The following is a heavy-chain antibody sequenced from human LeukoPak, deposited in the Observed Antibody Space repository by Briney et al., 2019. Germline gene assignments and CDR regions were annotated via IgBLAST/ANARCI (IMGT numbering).Heavy chain of an antibody. CDR3: ARGERLYFDPEQDYYYYYGMDV. D-gene: IGHD3-9*01. J-gene: IGHJ6*02. CDR1: GGTFSSYA. CDR2: IIPIFGTA. Sequence: SVKVSGKASGGTFSSYAISWVRQAPGQGLEWMGGIIPIFGTANYAQKFQGRVTITADESTSTAYMELSSLRSEDTAVYYCARGERLYFDPEQDYYYYYGMDVWGQGTTVTVSS. V-gene: IGHV1-69*13.